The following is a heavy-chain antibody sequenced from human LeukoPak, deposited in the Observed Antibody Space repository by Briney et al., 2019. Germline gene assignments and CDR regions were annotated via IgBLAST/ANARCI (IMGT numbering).Heavy chain of an antibody. CDR3: ARGKYTAVFDY. J-gene: IGHJ4*02. V-gene: IGHV3-53*01. Sequence: GGSLRLSCAASGVTVSNNHMSWVRQAPGKGLEWVSVIYTSGNTHYADSVEGRFTISRDNSKNTLYLQMNSLRVEDTAVYYCARGKYTAVFDYWGQGTLVIVSS. CDR1: GVTVSNNH. D-gene: IGHD5-18*01. CDR2: IYTSGNT.